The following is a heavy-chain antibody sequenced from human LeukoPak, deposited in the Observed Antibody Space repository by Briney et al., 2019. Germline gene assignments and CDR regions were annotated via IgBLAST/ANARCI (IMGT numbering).Heavy chain of an antibody. V-gene: IGHV1-69*04. Sequence: ASVKVSCKASGGTFSSYAISWVRQAPGQGLEWMGRIIPIFGIANYAQKFQGRVTITADKSTSTAYMELSSLRSEDTAVYYCAREAQPIAVVVLNAFFYWGQGTLVTVS. D-gene: IGHD2-15*01. CDR1: GGTFSSYA. J-gene: IGHJ4*02. CDR2: IIPIFGIA. CDR3: AREAQPIAVVVLNAFFY.